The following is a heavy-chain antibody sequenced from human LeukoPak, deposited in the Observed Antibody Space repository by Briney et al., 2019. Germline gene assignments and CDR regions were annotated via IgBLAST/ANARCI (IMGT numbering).Heavy chain of an antibody. CDR3: ARDLFYDSSGFYASDY. Sequence: GGSLRLSCAASGFTFSTYWMHWVHQAPGKGLVWVSRINSDGSSTVYADSVKGRFTISRDNAKNTLYLQMNSLRAEGTAVYYCARDLFYDSSGFYASDYWGQGTLVTVSS. CDR2: INSDGSST. CDR1: GFTFSTYW. J-gene: IGHJ4*02. D-gene: IGHD3-22*01. V-gene: IGHV3-74*01.